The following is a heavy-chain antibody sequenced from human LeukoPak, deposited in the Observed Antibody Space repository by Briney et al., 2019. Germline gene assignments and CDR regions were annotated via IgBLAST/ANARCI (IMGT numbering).Heavy chain of an antibody. D-gene: IGHD3-10*01. CDR1: GFTFTNYG. CDR2: ISAYNGNT. V-gene: IGHV1-18*01. Sequence: GASVEVSCKASGFTFTNYGISWVRQAPGQGLEWMGWISAYNGNTNYAQKFQGRVTMTTDTSTTTAYMELRSLRSDDTAVYYCAREGYFGSGIDYYYGMDVWGQGTTVTVSS. J-gene: IGHJ6*02. CDR3: AREGYFGSGIDYYYGMDV.